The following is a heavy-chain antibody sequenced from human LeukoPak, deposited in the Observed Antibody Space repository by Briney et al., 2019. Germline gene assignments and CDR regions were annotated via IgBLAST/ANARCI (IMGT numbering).Heavy chain of an antibody. Sequence: GGSLRLSCAASGFTFSNYWMYWVRQAPGKGLVWVSRINGDGSGTNYADSVKGRFTISRDNSKNTLYLQMNSLRVEDAAVYYCARGGTAAGHRDYFDYWGQGTLVTVSS. CDR3: ARGGTAAGHRDYFDY. J-gene: IGHJ4*02. D-gene: IGHD6-13*01. V-gene: IGHV3-74*01. CDR2: INGDGSGT. CDR1: GFTFSNYW.